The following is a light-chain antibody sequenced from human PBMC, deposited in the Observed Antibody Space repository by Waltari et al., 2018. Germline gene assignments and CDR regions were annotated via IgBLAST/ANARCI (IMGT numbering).Light chain of an antibody. CDR1: GSNIGGNY. Sequence: QSVLTQPPSASGSPGQRVSISCSGSGSNIGGNYVYWYQQFPGSAPNVLLYKTNQRPSGVPDLFSGSKSGTSGSLSISGLRSEDEAEYYCASWDDDVSGVVFGGGTKLTVL. CDR2: KTN. V-gene: IGLV1-47*01. J-gene: IGLJ2*01. CDR3: ASWDDDVSGVV.